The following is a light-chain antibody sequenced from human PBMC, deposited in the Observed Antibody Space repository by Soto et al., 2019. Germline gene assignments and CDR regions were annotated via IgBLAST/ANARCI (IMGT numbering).Light chain of an antibody. J-gene: IGKJ3*01. V-gene: IGKV1-5*03. CDR3: QQYNSYWGFT. Sequence: DIQMTQSPSTLSASVGDRVTITCRASQSISSWLAWYQQKPGKAPKLLIYKASSLESGVPSRFSGSGSGTEFTLTISSLQPDDFATYYCQQYNSYWGFTFGPRTKVDIK. CDR2: KAS. CDR1: QSISSW.